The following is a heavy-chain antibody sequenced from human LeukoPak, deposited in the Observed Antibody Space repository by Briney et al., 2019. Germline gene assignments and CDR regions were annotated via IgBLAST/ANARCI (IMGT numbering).Heavy chain of an antibody. CDR1: GFTFNNYA. J-gene: IGHJ4*02. Sequence: PGGSLRLSCAASGFTFNNYAMGWVRQAPGKGLEWVSTISSSGGRTYYADSVKGRFTFSRDDSKNTLYLQMNSLRAEDTAVYYCAKSGGYSGYDPGGYWGQGTLVTVSS. D-gene: IGHD5-12*01. CDR3: AKSGGYSGYDPGGY. V-gene: IGHV3-23*01. CDR2: ISSSGGRT.